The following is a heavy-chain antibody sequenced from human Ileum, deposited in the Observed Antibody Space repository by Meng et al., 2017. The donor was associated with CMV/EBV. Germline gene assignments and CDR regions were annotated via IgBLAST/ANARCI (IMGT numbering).Heavy chain of an antibody. D-gene: IGHD3-3*01. CDR1: GFSFSDYD. Sequence: GESLKISCAASGFSFSDYDMYWVRQVPGKGLEWVSSIGPAADTYSPDSMKGRFTISREDATNSLYLQMDSLRAGDTAVYYCARNMGFWRGEAFDMWGQGTVVTVSS. CDR3: ARNMGFWRGEAFDM. V-gene: IGHV3-13*01. J-gene: IGHJ3*02. CDR2: IGPAADT.